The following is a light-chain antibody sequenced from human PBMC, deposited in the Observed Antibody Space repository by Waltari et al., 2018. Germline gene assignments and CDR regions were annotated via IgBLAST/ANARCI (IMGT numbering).Light chain of an antibody. Sequence: YVLTQPPSVSVSPGQTARITCSGDALPKHYVYWYQKKPAQAPVLVLSQDTRRPSEIPKRFSGSTSGTTSILTITGVRAEDEADYYCQSTATGGTRVVFGGGTKLTVL. CDR3: QSTATGGTRVV. V-gene: IGLV3-25*03. J-gene: IGLJ2*01. CDR2: QDT. CDR1: ALPKHY.